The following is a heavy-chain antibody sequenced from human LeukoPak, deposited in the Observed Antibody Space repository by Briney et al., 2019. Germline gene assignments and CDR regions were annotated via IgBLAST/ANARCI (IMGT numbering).Heavy chain of an antibody. CDR2: ISSSSSTI. CDR3: ARDRFYGSGSYQDAGGCFDY. J-gene: IGHJ4*02. Sequence: GGSLRLSCAASGFTFSTYSMNWVRQAPGKGLEWVSYISSSSSTIFYADSVKGRFTVSRDNAKKSLYLQLNSLRDEDTALYYCARDRFYGSGSYQDAGGCFDYWGQGTLVTVSS. CDR1: GFTFSTYS. V-gene: IGHV3-48*02. D-gene: IGHD3-10*01.